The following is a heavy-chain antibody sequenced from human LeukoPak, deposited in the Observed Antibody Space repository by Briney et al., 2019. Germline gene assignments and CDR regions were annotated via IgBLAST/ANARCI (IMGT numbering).Heavy chain of an antibody. CDR2: IKQDGSEK. D-gene: IGHD5-18*01. CDR1: GFTFSSYW. Sequence: GGSLRLSCAASGFTFSSYWMSWVRQAPGKGLEWVANIKQDGSEKYYVDSVKGRFTISRDNAKNSLYLQMNSVRAEDTAVYYCARVDTAMVTLSYFFDYWGQGTLVTVSS. V-gene: IGHV3-7*01. CDR3: ARVDTAMVTLSYFFDY. J-gene: IGHJ4*02.